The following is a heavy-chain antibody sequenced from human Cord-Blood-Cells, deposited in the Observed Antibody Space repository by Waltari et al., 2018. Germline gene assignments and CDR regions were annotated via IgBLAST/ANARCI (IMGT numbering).Heavy chain of an antibody. Sequence: QVQLVQSGAEGKKPGASVKVSCKASGYTFTGYYMHWVRQAPGQGLEWMGWINPNSGGTNYAQKFQGRVTMTRDTSISTAYMELSRLRSDDTAVYYCARGSSVNWGLYYYYYMDVWGKGTTVTVSS. V-gene: IGHV1-2*02. J-gene: IGHJ6*03. D-gene: IGHD7-27*01. CDR2: INPNSGGT. CDR3: ARGSSVNWGLYYYYYMDV. CDR1: GYTFTGYY.